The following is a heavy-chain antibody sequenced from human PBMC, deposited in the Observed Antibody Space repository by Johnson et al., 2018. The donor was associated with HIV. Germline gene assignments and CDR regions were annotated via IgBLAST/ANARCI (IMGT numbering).Heavy chain of an antibody. V-gene: IGHV3-30*04. CDR3: ARFFRDYYDSSGYSYDAFDS. CDR1: GFTFSSYA. D-gene: IGHD3-22*01. J-gene: IGHJ3*02. CDR2: ISFDGSNK. Sequence: QVQLVESGGGVVQPGRSLRLSCAASGFTFSSYAMHWVRQAPGKGLEWVAVISFDGSNKYYVDSVKGRFTISRDNSKNTRYLQMNSLRGEDTAVYYCARFFRDYYDSSGYSYDAFDSWGQGTMVTVSS.